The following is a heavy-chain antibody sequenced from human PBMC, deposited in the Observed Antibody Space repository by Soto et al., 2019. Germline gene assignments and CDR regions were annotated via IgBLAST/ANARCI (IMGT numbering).Heavy chain of an antibody. Sequence: PGGSLRLSCAASGFTFSSYGMHWVRQAPGKGLEWVAVISYDGSNKYYADSVKGRFTISRDNSKNTLYLQMNSLRAEDTAVYYCAKIAAAGGPVLDYYYYGMDVWGQGTTVTVSS. V-gene: IGHV3-30*18. CDR3: AKIAAAGGPVLDYYYYGMDV. J-gene: IGHJ6*02. CDR2: ISYDGSNK. CDR1: GFTFSSYG. D-gene: IGHD6-13*01.